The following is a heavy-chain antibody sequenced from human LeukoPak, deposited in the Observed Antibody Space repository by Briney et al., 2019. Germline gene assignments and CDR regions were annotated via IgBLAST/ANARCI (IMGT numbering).Heavy chain of an antibody. CDR1: GYSISSGYY. J-gene: IGHJ3*02. D-gene: IGHD2-15*01. V-gene: IGHV4-38-2*02. CDR3: AREIYCSGGSCSLDAFDI. Sequence: SETLSLTCTVSGYSISSGYYWGWIRQPPGKGLEWIGSIYHSGSTYYNPSLKSRVTISVDTSKNQVSLKLSSVTAADTAVYYCAREIYCSGGSCSLDAFDIWGQGTMVTVSS. CDR2: IYHSGST.